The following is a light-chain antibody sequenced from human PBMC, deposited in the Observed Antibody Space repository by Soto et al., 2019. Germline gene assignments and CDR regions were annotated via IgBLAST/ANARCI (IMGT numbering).Light chain of an antibody. J-gene: IGLJ1*01. Sequence: QAVVTQPASVSGSPGQSITISCSGTSSDVGSSNLVSWYQQCPGKAPKLIIFEGDRRPSGVSGRFSGSKSGNTASLTISGLQAEDEADYYCCSFARSSTFYVFGTGTKLTVL. V-gene: IGLV2-23*01. CDR2: EGD. CDR3: CSFARSSTFYV. CDR1: SSDVGSSNL.